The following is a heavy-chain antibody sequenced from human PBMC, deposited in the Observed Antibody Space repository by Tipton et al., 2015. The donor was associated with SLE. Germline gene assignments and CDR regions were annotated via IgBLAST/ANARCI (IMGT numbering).Heavy chain of an antibody. CDR2: IYFSGRT. J-gene: IGHJ2*01. CDR3: ARMGDRWYFDL. V-gene: IGHV4-31*11. CDR1: GGSFSGYY. D-gene: IGHD3-16*01. Sequence: TLSLTCAVYGGSFSGYYWSWIRQHPGKGLEFIAFIYFSGRTYYSPSLKSRVTISVDTSENQFSLKLSSVTAADTAVYYCARMGDRWYFDLWGRGTLLTVSS.